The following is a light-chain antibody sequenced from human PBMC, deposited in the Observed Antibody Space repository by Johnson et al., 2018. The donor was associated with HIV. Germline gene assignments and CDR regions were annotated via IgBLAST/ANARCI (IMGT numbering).Light chain of an antibody. V-gene: IGLV1-40*01. CDR1: SSNIGAGYD. CDR2: GNT. CDR3: QSYDNALSGSKV. Sequence: QSVLTQPPSVSGAPGQRVTISCTGSSSNIGAGYDVHWYQQFPGTAPKLLIYGNTNRPSGVPERFSGSKSGTSAPLAITGLQAEDEADYYCQSYDNALSGSKVFGTGTEVTVL. J-gene: IGLJ1*01.